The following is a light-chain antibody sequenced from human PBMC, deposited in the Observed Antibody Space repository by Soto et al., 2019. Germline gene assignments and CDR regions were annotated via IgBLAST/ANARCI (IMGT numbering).Light chain of an antibody. J-gene: IGLJ1*01. Sequence: QSVLTQPASVSGSPGQSITISCTGTSSDVGGYESVSWYQQYPGKAPKLLIYEVGHRPSGVSNRFSASKSANTASLTISGLQAEDEADYYCCSYTSAINCVFGTGTKVTLL. CDR2: EVG. CDR3: CSYTSAINCV. V-gene: IGLV2-14*01. CDR1: SSDVGGYES.